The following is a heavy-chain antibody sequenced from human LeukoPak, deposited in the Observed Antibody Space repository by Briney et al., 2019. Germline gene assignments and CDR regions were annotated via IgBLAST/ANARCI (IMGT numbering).Heavy chain of an antibody. D-gene: IGHD3-3*01. CDR3: ARDCLGSQFWSGYYLGPDNYFDY. J-gene: IGHJ4*02. Sequence: GSLRLSCVASGLTFNRYWMSCLRQVPGKGLERVANIKQDGTETHYVDSVKGRFTISRDNAKSSLYLQMNSLRAEDTAVYYCARDCLGSQFWSGYYLGPDNYFDYWGQGSLVTVSS. V-gene: IGHV3-7*01. CDR1: GLTFNRYW. CDR2: IKQDGTET.